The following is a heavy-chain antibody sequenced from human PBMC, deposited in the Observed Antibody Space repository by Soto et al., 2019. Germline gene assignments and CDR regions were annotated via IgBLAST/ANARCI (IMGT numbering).Heavy chain of an antibody. D-gene: IGHD6-19*01. CDR2: IYYSGNT. J-gene: IGHJ2*01. V-gene: IGHV4-31*03. CDR3: ARVGRLGSAVDWYFDL. CDR1: GGSISSGGYY. Sequence: QVQLQESGPGLVKPSQTLSLTCTVSGGSISSGGYYWNWIRQQPGKGLEWIGYIYYSGNTYYNPSLTSRVTISVDTSKNQFSLKLSSVTAADTAVHYCARVGRLGSAVDWYFDLWGRGTLVTVSS.